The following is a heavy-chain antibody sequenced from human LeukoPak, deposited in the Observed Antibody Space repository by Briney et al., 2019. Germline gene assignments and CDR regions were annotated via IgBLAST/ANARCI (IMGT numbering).Heavy chain of an antibody. CDR1: GGTFSSYA. V-gene: IGHV1-69*13. Sequence: GASVKLSCKASGGTFSSYAISWVRQAPGQGLEWMGGFIPMFGTANYAQKFQGRVTITADESTSTAYMELSSLRSEDTAVYYCARASPMVRGVIGAFDIWGQGTMVTVSS. J-gene: IGHJ3*02. CDR3: ARASPMVRGVIGAFDI. D-gene: IGHD3-10*01. CDR2: FIPMFGTA.